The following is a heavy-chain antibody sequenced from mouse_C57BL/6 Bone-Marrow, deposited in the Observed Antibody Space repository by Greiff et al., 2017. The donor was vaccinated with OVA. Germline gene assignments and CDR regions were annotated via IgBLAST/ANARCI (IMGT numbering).Heavy chain of an antibody. Sequence: EVQLQQSGTVLARPGASVKMSCKTSGYTFTSYWMHWVKQRPGQGLEWIGAIYPGNSDTSYNQKFKGKAKLTAVTSASPAYMELSSRTNEDSAVYYCTRRGLITTDTFFAYWGQGTLVTVSA. CDR2: IYPGNSDT. V-gene: IGHV1-5*01. CDR3: TRRGLITTDTFFAY. J-gene: IGHJ3*01. D-gene: IGHD1-1*01. CDR1: GYTFTSYW.